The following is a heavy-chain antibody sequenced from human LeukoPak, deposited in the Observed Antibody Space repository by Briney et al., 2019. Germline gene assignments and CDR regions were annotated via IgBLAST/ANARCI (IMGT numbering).Heavy chain of an antibody. D-gene: IGHD6-13*01. CDR3: ARDPYSSSLFDY. CDR1: GYTFTGYY. J-gene: IGHJ4*02. CDR2: INPNSGGT. V-gene: IGHV1-2*02. Sequence: ASVKVSCKTSGYTFTGYYIHWVRQAPGQGLEWMGWINPNSGGTNYAQKFQGRVTMTRDTSISTAYMELSRLRSDDTAVYYCARDPYSSSLFDYWGQGTLVTVSS.